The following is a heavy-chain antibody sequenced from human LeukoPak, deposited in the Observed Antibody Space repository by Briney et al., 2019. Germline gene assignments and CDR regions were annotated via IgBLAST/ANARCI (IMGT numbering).Heavy chain of an antibody. CDR3: ARDGQSGYDSYYYYYYMDV. J-gene: IGHJ6*03. CDR2: IYTSGST. Sequence: SETLSLTCTVSGGSISSYYWSWIRQPAGKGLEWIGRIYTSGSTNYNPSLKSRVTMSVDTSKNQFSLKLSFVTAADTAVYYCARDGQSGYDSYYYYYYMDVWGKGTTVTVSS. V-gene: IGHV4-4*07. CDR1: GGSISSYY. D-gene: IGHD5-12*01.